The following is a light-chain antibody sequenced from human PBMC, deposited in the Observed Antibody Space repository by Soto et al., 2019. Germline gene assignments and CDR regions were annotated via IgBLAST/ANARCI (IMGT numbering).Light chain of an antibody. CDR1: SSDVGSYTF. Sequence: QSALTQPASVSGSPGQSITISCTGSSSDVGSYTFVSWYQHHPGKAPKVMIYEATKRPSGVSHRFSGSKSGNTASLTISGLQAEDEGKYYCCSYAGSMTWVFGGGTKLTVL. V-gene: IGLV2-23*01. CDR2: EAT. J-gene: IGLJ3*02. CDR3: CSYAGSMTWV.